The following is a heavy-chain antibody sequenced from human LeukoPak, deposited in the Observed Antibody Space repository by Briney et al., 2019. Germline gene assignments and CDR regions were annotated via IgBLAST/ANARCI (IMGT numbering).Heavy chain of an antibody. CDR2: LIPIYGSA. D-gene: IGHD3-22*01. CDR1: GGGFTFTSHA. CDR3: AGFFYDNSGDAVDI. Sequence: ASVKVSCKASGGGFTFTSHAISWVRQAPGQGLEWMGGLIPIYGSANYAQKFQGRVTITSDESTRTVYMELSSLRPEDSAVYYCAGFFYDNSGDAVDIWGQGTMVTVSS. J-gene: IGHJ3*02. V-gene: IGHV1-69*01.